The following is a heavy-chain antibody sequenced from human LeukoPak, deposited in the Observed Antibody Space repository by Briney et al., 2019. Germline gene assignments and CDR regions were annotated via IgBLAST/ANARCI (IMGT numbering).Heavy chain of an antibody. V-gene: IGHV4-59*01. J-gene: IGHJ3*02. Sequence: SETLSLTCSVSGGSISSYYWSWIRQPPGKGLEWIGYIYYSGSTNYNPSLKSRVTISVDTSKNQFSLKLSSVTAADTAVYYCAREAAQGSAFDIWGQGTMVTVSS. D-gene: IGHD6-25*01. CDR2: IYYSGST. CDR3: AREAAQGSAFDI. CDR1: GGSISSYY.